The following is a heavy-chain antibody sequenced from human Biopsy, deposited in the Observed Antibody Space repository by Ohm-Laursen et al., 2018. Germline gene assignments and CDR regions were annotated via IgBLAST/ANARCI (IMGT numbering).Heavy chain of an antibody. J-gene: IGHJ4*02. D-gene: IGHD1-26*01. V-gene: IGHV4-34*01. Sequence: GTLSLTCTVSGDSISSYYWSWIRQSPGKGLEWIGEINHRGRSSYSPSLQSRVTISVDASKNQFSLNVKSVTAANTAVYFCAREGGGLLPIRLTDFWGPGMMVTVSS. CDR2: INHRGRS. CDR3: AREGGGLLPIRLTDF. CDR1: GDSISSYY.